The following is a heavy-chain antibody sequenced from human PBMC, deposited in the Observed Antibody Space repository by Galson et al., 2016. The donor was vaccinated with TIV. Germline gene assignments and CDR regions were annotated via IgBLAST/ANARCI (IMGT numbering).Heavy chain of an antibody. D-gene: IGHD3-9*01. CDR1: GYSFTGYY. J-gene: IGHJ3*02. Sequence: SVKVSCKASGYSFTGYYMHWVRQAPGQGLEWLGRINPSNDVTAYAQNFQGRVTLTRDTSITTVYMELSSLRSDDTAVYYCAKAGAVLRYFDWLFDAFDIWGQGTMVAVSS. CDR3: AKAGAVLRYFDWLFDAFDI. CDR2: INPSNDVT. V-gene: IGHV1-2*06.